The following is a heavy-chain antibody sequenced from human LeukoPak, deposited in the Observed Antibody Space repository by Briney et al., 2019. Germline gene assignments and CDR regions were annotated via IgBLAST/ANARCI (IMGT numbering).Heavy chain of an antibody. CDR3: ARDRVAARRRVDY. D-gene: IGHD6-6*01. V-gene: IGHV3-74*01. CDR2: INPDGTTT. Sequence: GGSLRLSCVASEFTFSSYWMHWVRQPPGKGLVWVSHINPDGTTTNYADSVKGRFTISRDNSKNTLYLQMNSLRAEDTAVYYCARDRVAARRRVDYWGQGTLVTVSS. J-gene: IGHJ4*02. CDR1: EFTFSSYW.